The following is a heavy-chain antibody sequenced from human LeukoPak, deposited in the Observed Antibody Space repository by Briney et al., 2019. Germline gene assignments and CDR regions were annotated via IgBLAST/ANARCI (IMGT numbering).Heavy chain of an antibody. CDR3: ARHGAKSSGSYYLFDY. D-gene: IGHD1-26*01. Sequence: KSSETLSLTCTVSGGSISSSSYYWGWIRQPPGKGLEWIGSIYYSGSTYYNPSLKSRVTISVDTSKNQFSLKLSSVTAADTAVYYCARHGAKSSGSYYLFDYWGQGTLVTVSS. V-gene: IGHV4-39*01. CDR1: GGSISSSSYY. J-gene: IGHJ4*02. CDR2: IYYSGST.